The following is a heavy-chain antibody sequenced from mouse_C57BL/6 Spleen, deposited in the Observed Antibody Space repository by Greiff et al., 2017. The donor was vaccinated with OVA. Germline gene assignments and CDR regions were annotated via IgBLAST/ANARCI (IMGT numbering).Heavy chain of an antibody. Sequence: EVKLVESGGGLVKPGGSLKLSCAASGFTFSSYAMSWVRQTPEKRLEWVATISDGGSYTYYPDNVKGRFTISRDNAKNNLYLQKSHLKSEDTAMYYCAREGGDYGYFDVWGTGTTVTVSS. CDR2: ISDGGSYT. D-gene: IGHD2-13*01. CDR3: AREGGDYGYFDV. CDR1: GFTFSSYA. J-gene: IGHJ1*03. V-gene: IGHV5-4*01.